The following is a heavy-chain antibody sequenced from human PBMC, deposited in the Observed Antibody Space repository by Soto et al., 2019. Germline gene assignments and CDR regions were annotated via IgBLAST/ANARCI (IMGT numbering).Heavy chain of an antibody. CDR2: ISGSGGTT. D-gene: IGHD3-3*01. Sequence: EVQLLDSGGGLVQPGGSLRLSCTVSGFTFGSHAMSWVRQAPGKGLECVSGISGSGGTTFYADSVKGRFTTSRDNSKKTLYLQMNSLRAEDTAVYYCAKTPYDFWSSGQYLFDHWGQGTLVTVSS. V-gene: IGHV3-23*01. CDR1: GFTFGSHA. J-gene: IGHJ4*02. CDR3: AKTPYDFWSSGQYLFDH.